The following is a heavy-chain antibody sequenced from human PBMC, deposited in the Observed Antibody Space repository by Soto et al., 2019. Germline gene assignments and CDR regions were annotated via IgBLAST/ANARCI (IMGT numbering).Heavy chain of an antibody. D-gene: IGHD3-22*01. J-gene: IGHJ4*02. CDR3: ARSPWPYYYDSSGYSRYFDY. Sequence: QVQLVQSGAEVKKPGASVKVSCKASGYTFTGYYMHWVRQAPGQGLEWMGWINPNSGGTNYAQKFQGWVTMTRDTSISTAYMELSRLRSDDTAVYYCARSPWPYYYDSSGYSRYFDYWGQGTLVTVSS. CDR2: INPNSGGT. CDR1: GYTFTGYY. V-gene: IGHV1-2*04.